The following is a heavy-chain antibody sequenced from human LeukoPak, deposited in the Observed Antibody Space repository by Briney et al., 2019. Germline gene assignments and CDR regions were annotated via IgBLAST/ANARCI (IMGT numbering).Heavy chain of an antibody. V-gene: IGHV3-74*01. CDR1: GFTFSNYW. Sequence: PGGSLRLSCAASGFTFSNYWMHWVRHAPGKGLVWVSRINSDGSNTIYGDSVKGRFTISRDNAKNTLYLQLSSLRAEDTAVYYCARGGGDHAFDIWGQGTTVTVSS. CDR3: ARGGGDHAFDI. J-gene: IGHJ3*02. CDR2: INSDGSNT. D-gene: IGHD3-16*01.